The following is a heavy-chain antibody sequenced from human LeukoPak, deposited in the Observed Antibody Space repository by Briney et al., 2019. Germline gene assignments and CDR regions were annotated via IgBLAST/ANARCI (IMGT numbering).Heavy chain of an antibody. V-gene: IGHV3-43*01. D-gene: IGHD3-10*02. J-gene: IGHJ6*04. CDR1: GFTFDDYT. CDR3: AELGITMIGGV. Sequence: GGSLRLSCAASGFTFDDYTTHWVRQAPGKGLEAPGKGLEWVSVISWDGGSTYYADSVKGRFTISRDDAKNSLYLQMNSLRAEDTAVYYCAELGITMIGGVWGKGTTVTISS. CDR2: ISWDGGST.